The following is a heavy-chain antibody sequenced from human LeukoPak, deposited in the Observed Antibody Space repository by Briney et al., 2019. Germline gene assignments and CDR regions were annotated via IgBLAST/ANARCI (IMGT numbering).Heavy chain of an antibody. J-gene: IGHJ4*02. CDR2: LSNSGST. V-gene: IGHV4-39*01. D-gene: IGHD6-13*01. CDR3: ARQTPHYIAAAGTFDS. CDR1: GGSISSTSYY. Sequence: SETLSLTCTVSGGSISSTSYYWGWIRQPPGKGLEWIGSLSNSGSTYYNPSLKSRVTISVDTSKSQFSLKLSSVTAADTAVFYCARQTPHYIAAAGTFDSWGQGTLVTVSS.